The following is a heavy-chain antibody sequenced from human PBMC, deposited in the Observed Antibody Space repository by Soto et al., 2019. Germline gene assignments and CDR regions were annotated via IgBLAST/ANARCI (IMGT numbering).Heavy chain of an antibody. V-gene: IGHV3-23*01. CDR3: AKDYNPLRYFDWLPNYYYYYGMDV. CDR2: ISGSGGST. CDR1: GFTFSIDA. D-gene: IGHD3-9*01. Sequence: GXLILSCAASGFTFSIDAMSWVRQSRGKGLEWVSAISGSGGSTYYADSVKGRFTISRDNSKNTLYLQMNSLRAEDTAVYYCAKDYNPLRYFDWLPNYYYYYGMDVWGQGTTVTVSS. J-gene: IGHJ6*02.